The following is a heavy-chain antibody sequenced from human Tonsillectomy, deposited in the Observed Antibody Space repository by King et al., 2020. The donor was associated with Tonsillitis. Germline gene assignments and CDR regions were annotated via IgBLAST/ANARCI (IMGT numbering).Heavy chain of an antibody. V-gene: IGHV3-48*01. D-gene: IGHD4-23*01. J-gene: IGHJ4*02. CDR3: AREGVVTFDY. CDR1: GFTFSSYS. CDR2: ISSSSSTI. Sequence: VQLVESGGGLVQPGGSLRLSCAASGFTFSSYSMNWVRQAPGKGLEWVSYISSSSSTIYYADSVKGRFTISRDNAKNSLYLQMNSLRAEDTAVYYCAREGVVTFDYWGQGTLVTVSS.